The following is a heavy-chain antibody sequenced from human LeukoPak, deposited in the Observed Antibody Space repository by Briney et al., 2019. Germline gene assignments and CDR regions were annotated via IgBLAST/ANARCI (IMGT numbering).Heavy chain of an antibody. V-gene: IGHV3-21*01. CDR1: GFTFSSYS. CDR2: ISSSSSYI. Sequence: GGSLRLSCAASGFTFSSYSMNWVRQAPGKGLEWVSSISSSSSYIYYADSVKGRFTISRDNAKNSLYLQMNSLRAEDTAVYYCARDFTVTTNYYFDYWGQGTLVTVSS. J-gene: IGHJ4*02. D-gene: IGHD4-17*01. CDR3: ARDFTVTTNYYFDY.